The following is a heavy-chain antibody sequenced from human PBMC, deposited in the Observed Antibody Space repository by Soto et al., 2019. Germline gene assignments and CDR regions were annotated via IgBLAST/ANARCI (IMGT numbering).Heavy chain of an antibody. CDR3: VKQSGPGSYYKVGSGGHFDH. CDR1: GSSFSSYG. Sequence: GGSLRLSCAASGSSFSSYGIHWVRQVPGKGLEWVAVISYDGRYKHYSDSVKGRFTISRDNSKNTVSLQMTSLRAEDTAVYYCVKQSGPGSYYKVGSGGHFDHWGQGTLVTVSS. V-gene: IGHV3-30*18. CDR2: ISYDGRYK. J-gene: IGHJ4*02. D-gene: IGHD3-10*01.